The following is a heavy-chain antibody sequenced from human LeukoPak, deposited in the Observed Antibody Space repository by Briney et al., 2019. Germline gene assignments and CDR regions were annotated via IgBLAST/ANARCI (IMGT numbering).Heavy chain of an antibody. J-gene: IGHJ3*02. CDR2: ISSSSTYM. D-gene: IGHD3-3*01. CDR3: ARSAGLADGFDM. Sequence: PGGSLRLSCAASAFTFSTYNMNWVRQAPGKGLEWVSSISSSSTYMYYADSMKGRFTISRDNAKHSLYLQMNSLRAEVTAVYYCARSAGLADGFDMWGQGTMVTVSS. CDR1: AFTFSTYN. V-gene: IGHV3-21*01.